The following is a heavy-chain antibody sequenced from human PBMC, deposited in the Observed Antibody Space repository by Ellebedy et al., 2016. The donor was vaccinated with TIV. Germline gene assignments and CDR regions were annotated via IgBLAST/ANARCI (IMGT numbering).Heavy chain of an antibody. J-gene: IGHJ6*02. Sequence: SLKISCAASGFTFDDYAMYWVRQAPGKGLEWVSGITWNGGSMAYADSVKGRFTISRDNAKNCLYLQMNSLRPEDTAFYYCAKDFYSMSSACMDVWGQGTTVTVSS. CDR2: ITWNGGSM. D-gene: IGHD2-21*01. CDR3: AKDFYSMSSACMDV. CDR1: GFTFDDYA. V-gene: IGHV3-9*01.